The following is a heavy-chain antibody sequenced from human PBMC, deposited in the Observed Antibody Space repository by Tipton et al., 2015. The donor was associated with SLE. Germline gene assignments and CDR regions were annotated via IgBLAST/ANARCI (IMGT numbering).Heavy chain of an antibody. CDR2: IYTSGST. V-gene: IGHV4-4*07. Sequence: TLSLTCTVSGGSISSYYWSWIRQPAGKGLEWIGRIYTSGSTNYNPSLKSRVTMSVDTSKNQFSLKVSSVTAADTAVYYCARGEGYYGSGSYQGWFAPWGQGTLVTVSA. CDR1: GGSISSYY. D-gene: IGHD3-10*01. J-gene: IGHJ5*02. CDR3: ARGEGYYGSGSYQGWFAP.